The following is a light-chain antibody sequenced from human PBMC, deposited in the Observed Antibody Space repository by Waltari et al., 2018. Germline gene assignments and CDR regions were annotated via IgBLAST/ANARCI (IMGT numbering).Light chain of an antibody. V-gene: IGKV3-20*01. J-gene: IGKJ1*01. CDR1: QSVSRT. CDR2: DAS. CDR3: QKYGTLPAT. Sequence: EIVLTQSPGTLSLSPGERATLSCRASQSVSRTLAWYQQKPGQAPRLLIYDASSRATGIPDRFNGSGSGTDFSLTISRLEPEDFAVYYCQKYGTLPATFGQGTKVEIK.